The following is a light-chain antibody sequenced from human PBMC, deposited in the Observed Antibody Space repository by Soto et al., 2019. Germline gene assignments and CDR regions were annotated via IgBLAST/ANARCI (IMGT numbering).Light chain of an antibody. CDR1: QSVSSTY. CDR2: AAS. V-gene: IGKV3-20*01. Sequence: EIVLTQSPGTLSLSPGERATLSFRASQSVSSTYLAWYQQKPGQAPRLLIYAASSRATGIPDRFSGSGSGTDFTLTISRLEPEDFAVYYCQQYESSPTTFGGGTKVEIK. CDR3: QQYESSPTT. J-gene: IGKJ4*01.